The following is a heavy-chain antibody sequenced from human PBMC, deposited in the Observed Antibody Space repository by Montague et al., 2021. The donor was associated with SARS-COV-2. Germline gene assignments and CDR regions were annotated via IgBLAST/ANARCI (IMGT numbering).Heavy chain of an antibody. CDR1: GYSFTSYW. V-gene: IGHV5-10-1*01. J-gene: IGHJ6*02. CDR3: ARAGDSRSYWPYGMDV. Sequence: QSGAEVKKPGESLRISCKGSGYSFTSYWISWVRQMPGKGLEWMGRIDPSDSYTNYSPSFQGHVTISADKSISTAYLQWSSLKASDTAMYYCARAGDSRSYWPYGMDVWGQGTTVTVSS. CDR2: IDPSDSYT. D-gene: IGHD1-26*01.